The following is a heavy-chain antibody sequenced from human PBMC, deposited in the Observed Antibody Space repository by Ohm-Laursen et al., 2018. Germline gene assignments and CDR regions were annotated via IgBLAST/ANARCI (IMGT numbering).Heavy chain of an antibody. CDR1: GYTFTSYD. V-gene: IGHV1-2*02. CDR3: ARDLWKMLRDASWFDP. D-gene: IGHD3-10*01. CDR2: INPNSGGT. J-gene: IGHJ5*02. Sequence: GSSVKVSCKASGYTFTSYDINWVRQATGQGLEWMGWINPNSGGTNYAQKFQGRVTMTRDTSISTVYMDLSRLRSDDTAVYYCARDLWKMLRDASWFDPWGQGTLVTVSS.